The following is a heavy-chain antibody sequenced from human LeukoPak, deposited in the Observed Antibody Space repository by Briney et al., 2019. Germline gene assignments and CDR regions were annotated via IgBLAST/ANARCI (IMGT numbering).Heavy chain of an antibody. D-gene: IGHD1-26*01. CDR1: GGSISSSSYY. CDR3: ASKVGANWFDP. CDR2: IYYSGST. J-gene: IGHJ5*02. V-gene: IGHV4-39*01. Sequence: SETLPLTCTVSGGSISSSSYYWGWIRQPPGRGLEWIGTIYYSGSTYYNPSLKSRVTISVDTSKNLFSLNLTSVTAADTAVYYCASKVGANWFDPWGQGTLVTVSS.